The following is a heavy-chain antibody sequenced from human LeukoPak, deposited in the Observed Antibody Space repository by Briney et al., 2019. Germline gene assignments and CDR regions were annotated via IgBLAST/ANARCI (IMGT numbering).Heavy chain of an antibody. J-gene: IGHJ3*02. CDR3: ASATTYYDILTGYLDAFDI. CDR2: IYHSGST. CDR1: GGPISSGGYS. D-gene: IGHD3-9*01. V-gene: IGHV4-30-2*01. Sequence: SQTLSLTCAVSGGPISSGGYSWSWIRQPPGKGLEWIGYIYHSGSTYYNPSLKSRVTISVDRSKNQFSLKLSSVTAADTAVYYCASATTYYDILTGYLDAFDIWGQGTMVTVSS.